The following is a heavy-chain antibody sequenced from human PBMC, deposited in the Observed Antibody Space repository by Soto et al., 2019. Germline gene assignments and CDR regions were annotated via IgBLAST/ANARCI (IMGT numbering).Heavy chain of an antibody. Sequence: QVQLVESGGGVVQPGRSLRLSCAASGFTFSSYDMHWVRQAPGKGLVWVAVIWYDGSNKYYADSVKGRFTISRDNSKNTRYLQMNSLRAEDTAVYYCAREGLILVAFDYWGQGTLVTVSS. D-gene: IGHD3-22*01. CDR2: IWYDGSNK. CDR3: AREGLILVAFDY. CDR1: GFTFSSYD. V-gene: IGHV3-33*01. J-gene: IGHJ4*02.